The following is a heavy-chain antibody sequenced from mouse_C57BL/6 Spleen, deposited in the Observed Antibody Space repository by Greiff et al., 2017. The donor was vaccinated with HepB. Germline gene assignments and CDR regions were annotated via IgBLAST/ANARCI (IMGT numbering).Heavy chain of an antibody. CDR1: GYSITSGYY. J-gene: IGHJ1*03. V-gene: IGHV3-6*01. CDR3: ARVGYYSNYGGYFDV. Sequence: EVQLQESGPGLVKPSQSLSLTCSVTGYSITSGYYWNWIRQFPGNKLEWMGYISYDGSNNYNPSLKNRISITRDTSKNQFFLKLNSVTTEDTATYYCARVGYYSNYGGYFDVWGTGTTVTVSS. CDR2: ISYDGSN. D-gene: IGHD2-5*01.